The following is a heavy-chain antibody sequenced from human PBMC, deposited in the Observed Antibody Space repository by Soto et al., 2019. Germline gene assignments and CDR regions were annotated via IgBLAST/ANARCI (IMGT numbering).Heavy chain of an antibody. CDR1: GDSISGYY. Sequence: QVQLQESGPGLVKPSETLSLTCTVSGDSISGYYWTWIRPSPGKGLEWIGYIYYRGSTDYNPSLKSRVTMSVEMSKNQFCLNLNSVTAADTAVYYCARPGLRFGSRLDYCGQGILVTVSS. J-gene: IGHJ4*02. CDR2: IYYRGST. CDR3: ARPGLRFGSRLDY. D-gene: IGHD3-10*01. V-gene: IGHV4-59*01.